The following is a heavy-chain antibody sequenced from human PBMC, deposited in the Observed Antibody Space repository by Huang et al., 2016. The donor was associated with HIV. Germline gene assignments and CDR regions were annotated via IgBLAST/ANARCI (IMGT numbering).Heavy chain of an antibody. D-gene: IGHD2-21*01. V-gene: IGHV1-24*01. J-gene: IGHJ3*02. CDR1: GYTLTALS. CDR3: AAGYDTYYDI. Sequence: QVQLVQSGAEVKKPGASVKVSCKVSGYTLTALSIHWVRQAPGKGLEWMGGCAPEHGETIYAKNSQGRVTMTEDTSTDTAYMELHSLRPEDTAVYYCAAGYDTYYDIWGQGTMVIASS. CDR2: CAPEHGET.